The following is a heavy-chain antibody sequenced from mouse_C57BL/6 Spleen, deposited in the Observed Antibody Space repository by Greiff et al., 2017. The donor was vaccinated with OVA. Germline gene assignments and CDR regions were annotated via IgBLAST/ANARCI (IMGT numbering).Heavy chain of an antibody. V-gene: IGHV1-80*01. J-gene: IGHJ1*03. Sequence: VQLQESGAELVKPGASVKISCKASGYAFSSYWMNWVKQRPGTGLEWIGQIYPGDGDTNYNGKFKGKATLTADKSSSTAYMQLSSLTSEDSAVYFCARGGLYWYFDVWGTGTTVTVSS. CDR3: ARGGLYWYFDV. CDR2: IYPGDGDT. CDR1: GYAFSSYW.